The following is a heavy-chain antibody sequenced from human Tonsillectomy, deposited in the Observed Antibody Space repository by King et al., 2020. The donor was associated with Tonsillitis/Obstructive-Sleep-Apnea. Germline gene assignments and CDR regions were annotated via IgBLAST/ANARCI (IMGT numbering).Heavy chain of an antibody. CDR2: INPSGGST. D-gene: IGHD6-6*01. J-gene: IGHJ4*02. CDR1: GYTFTSYY. V-gene: IGHV1-46*01. Sequence: QLVQSGAEVKKPGASVKVSCKASGYTFTSYYMHWVRQAPGQGLEWMGIINPSGGSTSYAQKFQGRVTMTRDTSTSTVYMELSSLGSEETAVYYCARDMSDQIEYSSSLASSDYWGQGTLVTVSS. CDR3: ARDMSDQIEYSSSLASSDY.